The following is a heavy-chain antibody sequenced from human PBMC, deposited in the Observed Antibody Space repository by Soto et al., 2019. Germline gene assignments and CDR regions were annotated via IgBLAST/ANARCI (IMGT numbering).Heavy chain of an antibody. D-gene: IGHD3-16*02. V-gene: IGHV3-48*02. Sequence: GGSLRLSCAASGFTFSSYSMNWVRRAPGKGLEWVSYISSSSSTIYYADSVKGRFTISRDNAKNSLYLQMNSLRDEDTAVYYCARDRVLSNSYYYYYGMDVCGQLSTVPVS. CDR3: ARDRVLSNSYYYYYGMDV. J-gene: IGHJ6*02. CDR2: ISSSSSTI. CDR1: GFTFSSYS.